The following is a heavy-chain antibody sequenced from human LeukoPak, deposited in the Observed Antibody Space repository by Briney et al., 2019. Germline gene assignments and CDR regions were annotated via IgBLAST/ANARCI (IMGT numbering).Heavy chain of an antibody. Sequence: ASVKVSFKASGYSFTSYYMQWVRQAPGQGFEWMGIINPIGGSTTYAQNFQGRVTMTRDTSTSTVYMDLTSLRSEDTAVYYCARGYYDFPFWGQGTLVTVSS. D-gene: IGHD3-3*01. CDR2: INPIGGST. V-gene: IGHV1-46*01. CDR3: ARGYYDFPF. CDR1: GYSFTSYY. J-gene: IGHJ4*02.